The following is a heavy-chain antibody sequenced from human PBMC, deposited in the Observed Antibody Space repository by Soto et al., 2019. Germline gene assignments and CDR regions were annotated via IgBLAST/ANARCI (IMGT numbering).Heavy chain of an antibody. Sequence: QVQLVQSGAEVKKPGASVKVSCKASGYSFSTEDINWVRQAAGQGLEWMGWVNPKSGNTDYAQRFRGRVTMTSNTSITTAYMELSALTPEDTAVYYCARPYCDSTSCYTDWFDPWGHGTLVTVSS. D-gene: IGHD2-2*02. CDR2: VNPKSGNT. CDR3: ARPYCDSTSCYTDWFDP. J-gene: IGHJ5*02. CDR1: GYSFSTED. V-gene: IGHV1-8*01.